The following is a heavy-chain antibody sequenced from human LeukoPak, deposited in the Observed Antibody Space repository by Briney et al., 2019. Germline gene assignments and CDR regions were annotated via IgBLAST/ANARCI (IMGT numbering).Heavy chain of an antibody. D-gene: IGHD3-16*01. CDR2: IYRSGST. V-gene: IGHV4-38-2*01. Sequence: PSETLSLTCAVSGYSISSGYYWGWIRQPPGKGLEWIGSIYRSGSTYYNPSLKSRVTISLDTSKNQFSLKLSSVTAADTAVYYCARLSGTEDDYDGGWGQGTLVTVSS. J-gene: IGHJ4*02. CDR1: GYSISSGYY. CDR3: ARLSGTEDDYDGG.